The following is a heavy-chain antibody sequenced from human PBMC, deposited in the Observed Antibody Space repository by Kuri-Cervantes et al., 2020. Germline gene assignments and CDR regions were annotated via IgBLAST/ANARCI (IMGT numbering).Heavy chain of an antibody. V-gene: IGHV3-49*04. Sequence: GGSLRLSCTASGFTFGDFTMNWVRQAPGEGLEWVSFIRSKPYGGTSEYAASVKGRFTVSRDDSNSIAYLQMSSLKTEDTAVYYCTRTDYYDSSGSFDAFDIWGQGTMVTVSS. CDR2: IRSKPYGGTS. CDR3: TRTDYYDSSGSFDAFDI. CDR1: GFTFGDFT. J-gene: IGHJ3*02. D-gene: IGHD3-22*01.